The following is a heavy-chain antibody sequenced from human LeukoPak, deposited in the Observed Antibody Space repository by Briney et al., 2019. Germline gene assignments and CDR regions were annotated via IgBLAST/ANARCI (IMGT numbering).Heavy chain of an antibody. Sequence: SVKVSCKASGGTFSSYAISWVRQAPGQGLEWMGRIIPILGIANYAQKFQGRVTITADKSTSTAYMELSSLRSEDTAVYYCARADIVVPRGFDPWGQGTLVAVSS. CDR3: ARADIVVPRGFDP. D-gene: IGHD2-2*01. CDR2: IIPILGIA. CDR1: GGTFSSYA. V-gene: IGHV1-69*04. J-gene: IGHJ5*02.